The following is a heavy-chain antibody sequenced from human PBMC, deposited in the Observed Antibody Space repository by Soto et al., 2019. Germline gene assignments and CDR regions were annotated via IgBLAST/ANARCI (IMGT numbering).Heavy chain of an antibody. J-gene: IGHJ4*02. CDR2: IWYDGRNQ. CDR3: AGGRPRYSDYDLAY. D-gene: IGHD5-12*01. V-gene: IGHV3-33*01. CDR1: GFIFNDYG. Sequence: QVQLVESGGGVVQPGRSLRLSCIASGFIFNDYGMHWVRQAPGKGLAWVAGIWYDGRNQYYADSVKGRLTISRDNSRNTLSLEVTSLRVEDTAVYYCAGGRPRYSDYDLAYGGQGTQVTVSS.